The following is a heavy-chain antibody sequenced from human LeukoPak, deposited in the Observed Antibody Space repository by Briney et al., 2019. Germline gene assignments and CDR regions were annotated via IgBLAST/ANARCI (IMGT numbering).Heavy chain of an antibody. V-gene: IGHV1-69*05. CDR2: IIPIFGTA. CDR3: ARGIILYGDYTSFDY. Sequence: SVKVSCKASGGTFSSYAISWVRQAPGQGLEWMGGIIPIFGTANYAQKFQGRVTITTDESTSTAYMGLSSLRSEDTAVYYCARGIILYGDYTSFDYWGQGTLVTVSS. J-gene: IGHJ4*02. D-gene: IGHD4-17*01. CDR1: GGTFSSYA.